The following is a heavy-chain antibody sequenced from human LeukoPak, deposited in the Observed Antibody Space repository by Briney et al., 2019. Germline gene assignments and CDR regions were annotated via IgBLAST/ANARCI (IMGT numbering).Heavy chain of an antibody. CDR1: GFTFSSYA. CDR3: VKDRVSISSSGYFDY. CDR2: ISSNGGST. D-gene: IGHD6-13*01. V-gene: IGHV3-64D*06. J-gene: IGHJ4*02. Sequence: QSGGSLRLSCSASGFTFSSYAMHWVRQAPGKGLEYVSAISSNGGSTYYADSVKGRFTISRDNSKNALYLQMSSLRAEDTAVYYCVKDRVSISSSGYFDYWGQGTLVTVSS.